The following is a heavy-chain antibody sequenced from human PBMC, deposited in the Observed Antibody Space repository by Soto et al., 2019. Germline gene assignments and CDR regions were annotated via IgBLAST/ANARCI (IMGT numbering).Heavy chain of an antibody. D-gene: IGHD3-10*01. CDR2: SRNKANSYTT. CDR1: GFTFSDHN. J-gene: IGHJ4*02. V-gene: IGHV3-72*01. CDR3: SGRGY. Sequence: EVQLVESGGGLVQPGGSLRLSCAVSGFTFSDHNVDWVRQAPGKGLEWVGRSRNKANSYTTGYAASVKGRFTISRDDSKNSLYLQMNSLKTEDTAVYYCSGRGYWGQGTLVTVSS.